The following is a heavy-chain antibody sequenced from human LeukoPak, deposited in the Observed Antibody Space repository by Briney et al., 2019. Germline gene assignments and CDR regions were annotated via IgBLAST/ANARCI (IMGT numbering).Heavy chain of an antibody. CDR3: TRVAGDDYYGSGSYYKN. D-gene: IGHD3-10*01. J-gene: IGHJ4*02. V-gene: IGHV3-49*04. CDR1: GFTFSSHA. Sequence: GGSLRLSCAASGFTFSSHAMSWVRQAPGKGLEWVGFIRSKAYGGTTEYAASVKGRFTISRDDSKSIAYLQMNSLKTEDTAVYYCTRVAGDDYYGSGSYYKNWGQGTLVTVSS. CDR2: IRSKAYGGTT.